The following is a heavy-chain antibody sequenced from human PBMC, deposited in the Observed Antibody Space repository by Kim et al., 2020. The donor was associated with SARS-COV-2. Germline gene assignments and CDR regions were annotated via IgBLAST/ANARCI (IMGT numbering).Heavy chain of an antibody. V-gene: IGHV7-4-1*02. CDR3: ARELNEPY. Sequence: ASVKVSCKASGYTFSSYAMNWVRQAPGQGLEWMGWISANTGNPTYAQGFTGRFVFSLDTSVSTAYLQINSLKSEDTAVYYCARELNEPYWGQGTLFTVSS. CDR1: GYTFSSYA. CDR2: ISANTGNP. D-gene: IGHD1-1*01. J-gene: IGHJ1*01.